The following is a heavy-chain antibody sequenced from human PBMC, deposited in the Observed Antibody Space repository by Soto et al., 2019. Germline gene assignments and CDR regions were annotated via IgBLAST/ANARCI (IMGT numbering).Heavy chain of an antibody. Sequence: QVQLQESGPGLVKPSQTLTLTCTVSGGSISSGRFYWSWIRQHPGKGLEWIGHISDSGSSYYNPSLESRVTISVDTSENQFSLRLSAVTAADTAVYFCARTTFYDIFTAYYSLFDYWCQGTKVTVSS. CDR3: ARTTFYDIFTAYYSLFDY. J-gene: IGHJ4*02. V-gene: IGHV4-31*03. CDR2: ISDSGSS. D-gene: IGHD3-9*01. CDR1: GGSISSGRFY.